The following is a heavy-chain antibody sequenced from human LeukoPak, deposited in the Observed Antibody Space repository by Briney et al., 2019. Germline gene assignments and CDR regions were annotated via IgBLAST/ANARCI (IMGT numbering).Heavy chain of an antibody. V-gene: IGHV3-30-3*01. CDR2: ISYDGSNK. CDR3: AREIYDTAFDY. J-gene: IGHJ4*02. Sequence: GGSLRLSCAASGFTFSSYAMHWVRQAPGKGLEWVAVISYDGSNKYYANSVKGRFTISRDNSKNTLYLQMNSLRAEDTAVCYCAREIYDTAFDYWGQGTLVTVSS. CDR1: GFTFSSYA. D-gene: IGHD3-9*01.